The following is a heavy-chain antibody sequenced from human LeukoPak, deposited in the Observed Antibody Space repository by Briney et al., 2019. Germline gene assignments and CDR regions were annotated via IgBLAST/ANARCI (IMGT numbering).Heavy chain of an antibody. D-gene: IGHD2-15*01. CDR2: IRNDGSNE. Sequence: GGSLRLSCAASGFTIRDYGMHWIRQAPGKGLEWVAFIRNDGSNEYYPDSVKGRFTISRDNSRNTLYLQMNSLRDEDAAVYYSAKGGSASHNWFDPWGQGTLVTVSS. CDR1: GFTIRDYG. V-gene: IGHV3-30*02. CDR3: AKGGSASHNWFDP. J-gene: IGHJ5*02.